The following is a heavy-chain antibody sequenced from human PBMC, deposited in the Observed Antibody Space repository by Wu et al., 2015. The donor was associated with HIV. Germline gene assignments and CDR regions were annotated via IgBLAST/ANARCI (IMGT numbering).Heavy chain of an antibody. J-gene: IGHJ6*02. D-gene: IGHD6-19*01. V-gene: IGHV1-69*05. CDR1: GDSFTSYA. CDR3: AINTDAVATSLYSMGV. CDR2: INPLFGTT. Sequence: QVQLVQFGAEVKKPGSSVKVSCKASGDSFTSYAVSWVRQAPGQGLEWMGGINPLFGTTSHTQKFQARVTFTTDESKTTAYMELNSLRSDDSAVYYCAINTDAVATSLYSMGVWGQGTTVTVSS.